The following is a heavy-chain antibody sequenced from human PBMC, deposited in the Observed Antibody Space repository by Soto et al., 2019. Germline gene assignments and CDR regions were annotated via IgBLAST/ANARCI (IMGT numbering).Heavy chain of an antibody. CDR3: ARWSGGYCSGGSCYEVDV. J-gene: IGHJ6*04. D-gene: IGHD2-15*01. CDR1: GFTFSSYS. V-gene: IGHV3-21*01. Sequence: GGSLRLSCAASGFTFSSYSMNWVRQAPGKGLEWVSSISSSSSYIYYADSVKGRFTISRDNAKNSLYLQMNSLRAEDTAVYYCARWSGGYCSGGSCYEVDVWGKGTTVTVSS. CDR2: ISSSSSYI.